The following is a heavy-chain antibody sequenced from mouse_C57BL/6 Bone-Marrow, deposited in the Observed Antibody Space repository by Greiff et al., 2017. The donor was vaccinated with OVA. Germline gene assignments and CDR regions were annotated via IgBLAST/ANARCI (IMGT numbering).Heavy chain of an antibody. D-gene: IGHD1-1*01. CDR3: TLYYYGSSSYAMDY. V-gene: IGHV14-4*01. CDR1: GFHIKDDY. CDR2: LDPENGDT. J-gene: IGHJ4*01. Sequence: EVQLQQSGAELVRPGASVKLSCTASGFHIKDDYMHWVKQRPEQGLEWIGWLDPENGDTEYASKFQGKATITADTSSNTAYLQLSSLTSEDTAVYYCTLYYYGSSSYAMDYWGQGTSVTVSS.